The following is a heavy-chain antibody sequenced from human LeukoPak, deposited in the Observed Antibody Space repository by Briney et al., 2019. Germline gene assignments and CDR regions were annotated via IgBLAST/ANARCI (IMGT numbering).Heavy chain of an antibody. Sequence: GGSLRLSCAASGFTFSDYYMSWIRQAPGKGLEWVSYISSSGSTIYYADSVKGRFTISRDNAKNSLYLQMNSLRAEDTAVYYCAKSAKYYYDSSGSRGAFDIWGQGTMVTVSS. J-gene: IGHJ3*02. CDR3: AKSAKYYYDSSGSRGAFDI. CDR2: ISSSGSTI. V-gene: IGHV3-11*01. D-gene: IGHD3-22*01. CDR1: GFTFSDYY.